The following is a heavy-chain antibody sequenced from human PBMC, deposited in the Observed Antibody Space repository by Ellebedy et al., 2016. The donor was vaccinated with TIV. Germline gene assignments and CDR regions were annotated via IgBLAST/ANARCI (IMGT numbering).Heavy chain of an antibody. Sequence: ASVKVSXXASGYTFTSYGISWVRQAPGQGLEWMGWISAYNGNTNYAQKLQGRVTMTTDTSTSTAYMELRSLRSDDTAVYYCARDSGYDFGLGFCDYWGQGTLVTVSS. CDR1: GYTFTSYG. CDR2: ISAYNGNT. V-gene: IGHV1-18*01. D-gene: IGHD5-12*01. J-gene: IGHJ4*02. CDR3: ARDSGYDFGLGFCDY.